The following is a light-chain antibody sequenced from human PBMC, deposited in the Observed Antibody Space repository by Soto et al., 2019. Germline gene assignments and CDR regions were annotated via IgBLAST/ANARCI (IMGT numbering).Light chain of an antibody. CDR3: SSYAGNNNVL. J-gene: IGLJ2*01. CDR1: SSDVGGYNY. CDR2: DVS. V-gene: IGLV2-8*01. Sequence: QSALTQPPSASGSPGQSVAISCTGTSSDVGGYNYVSRYQQYPGKAPKLVIYDVSKRPSGVPDRFSGSKSGNTASLTVSGLQAEDEADYYCSSYAGNNNVLFGGGTKLTVL.